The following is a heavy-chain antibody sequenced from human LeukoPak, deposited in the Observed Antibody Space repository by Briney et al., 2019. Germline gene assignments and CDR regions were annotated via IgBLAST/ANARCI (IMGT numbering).Heavy chain of an antibody. J-gene: IGHJ3*02. V-gene: IGHV4-59*12. D-gene: IGHD3-16*01. CDR1: GGSISSYY. CDR3: ARSGAVRWVHDAFDI. CDR2: IYYSGST. Sequence: SETLSLTCTVSGGSISSYYWSWIRQPPGKGLEWIGYIYYSGSTNYNPSLKSRVTISVDTSKNQFSLKLSSVTAADTAVYYCARSGAVRWVHDAFDIWGQGTMVTVSS.